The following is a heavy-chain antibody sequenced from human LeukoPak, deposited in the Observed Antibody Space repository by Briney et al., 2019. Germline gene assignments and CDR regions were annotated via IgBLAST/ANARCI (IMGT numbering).Heavy chain of an antibody. Sequence: PGASVKVSCKASGYTFTSYYMHWVRQASGQGLEWMGLINPTGGSTGYAQEFQGRVTMTRDMSTSTDYMELSSLRSEDTAIYYCARDNSVGDNAWWFDPWGQGTLVTVSS. D-gene: IGHD1-26*01. J-gene: IGHJ5*02. CDR3: ARDNSVGDNAWWFDP. V-gene: IGHV1-46*01. CDR2: INPTGGST. CDR1: GYTFTSYY.